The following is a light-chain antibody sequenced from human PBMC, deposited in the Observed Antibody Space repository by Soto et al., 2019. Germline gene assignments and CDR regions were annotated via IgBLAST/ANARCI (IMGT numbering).Light chain of an antibody. J-gene: IGKJ1*01. CDR1: QSVSSN. CDR2: GTS. Sequence: EIVMTQSPATLSVSPGERATLSCWASQSVSSNLAWYQQKPGQAPRLLIYGTSSRATGIPDRFSGSGSGTDFTLTISRLEPEDFAVYYCQQYRSSPRTFGQGTKVDI. V-gene: IGKV3-20*01. CDR3: QQYRSSPRT.